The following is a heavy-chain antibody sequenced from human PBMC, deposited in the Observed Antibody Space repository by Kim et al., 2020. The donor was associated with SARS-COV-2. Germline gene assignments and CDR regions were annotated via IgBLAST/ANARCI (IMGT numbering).Heavy chain of an antibody. CDR3: ARMAPSIYYYYYYMDV. V-gene: IGHV3-53*01. CDR1: GFTVSSNY. CDR2: IYSGGST. J-gene: IGHJ6*03. Sequence: GGSLRLSCAASGFTVSSNYMSWVRQAPGKGLEWVSVIYSGGSTYYADSVKGRFTISRDNSKNTLYLQMNSLRAEDTAVYYCARMAPSIYYYYYYMDVWGKGTTVTVSS.